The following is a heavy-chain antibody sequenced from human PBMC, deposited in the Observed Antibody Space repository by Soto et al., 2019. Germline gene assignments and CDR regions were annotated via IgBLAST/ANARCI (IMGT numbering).Heavy chain of an antibody. Sequence: QVQLQESGPGLVKPSETLSLTCTVSGGSISLERFYWTWIRQPPVKGLEWIGYVSHTGATNYNPSLQGRVDISVDKSRNQFSLKVRSLTASDKAVYFCEREFSSAHSNYYDCGGQGTLVSVSA. V-gene: IGHV4-61*01. J-gene: IGHJ4*02. CDR3: EREFSSAHSNYYDC. CDR2: VSHTGAT. CDR1: GGSISLERFY. D-gene: IGHD5-18*01.